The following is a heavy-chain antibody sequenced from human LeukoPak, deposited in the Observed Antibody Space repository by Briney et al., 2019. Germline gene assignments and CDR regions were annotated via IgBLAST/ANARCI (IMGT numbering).Heavy chain of an antibody. Sequence: GGSLRLSCAASGFTFSNYWMHWVRQAPGKGLVWVSRINSDGINTSYADSVKGRFTISRDNAKNTLNLQMNSLRAEDTAVYYCARDLGQYYDTSDNWFDPWGQGTLVTVST. CDR2: INSDGINT. V-gene: IGHV3-74*01. CDR3: ARDLGQYYDTSDNWFDP. J-gene: IGHJ5*02. D-gene: IGHD3-22*01. CDR1: GFTFSNYW.